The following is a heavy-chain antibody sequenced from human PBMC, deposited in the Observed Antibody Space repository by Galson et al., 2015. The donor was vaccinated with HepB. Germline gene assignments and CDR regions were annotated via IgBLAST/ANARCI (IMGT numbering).Heavy chain of an antibody. CDR2: ISYDGSNK. CDR1: GFTFSSYG. CDR3: AKDGMYYYGSGTDKDYYYYMDV. V-gene: IGHV3-30*18. D-gene: IGHD3-10*01. Sequence: SLRLSCAASGFTFSSYGMHWVRQAPGKGLEWVAVISYDGSNKYYADSVKGRFTISRDNSKNTLYLQMNSLRAEDTAVYYCAKDGMYYYGSGTDKDYYYYMDVWGKGTTVTVSS. J-gene: IGHJ6*03.